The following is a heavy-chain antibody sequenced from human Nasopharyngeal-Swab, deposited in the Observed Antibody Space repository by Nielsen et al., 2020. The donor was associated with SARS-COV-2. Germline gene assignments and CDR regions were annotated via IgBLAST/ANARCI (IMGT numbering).Heavy chain of an antibody. CDR3: ARIPGYSYGYLLGSDY. J-gene: IGHJ4*02. D-gene: IGHD5-18*01. Sequence: SETLSLTCTVSGGSISSSSYYWGWIRQPPGKGLEWIGSIYYSGSTYYNPSLKSRVTISVDTSKNQFSLKLSSVTAADTGVYYCARIPGYSYGYLLGSDYWGQGTLVTVSS. CDR2: IYYSGST. V-gene: IGHV4-39*07. CDR1: GGSISSSSYY.